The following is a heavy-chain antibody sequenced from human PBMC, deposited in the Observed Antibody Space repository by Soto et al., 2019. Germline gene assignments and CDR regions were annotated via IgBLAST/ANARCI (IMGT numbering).Heavy chain of an antibody. J-gene: IGHJ6*02. CDR1: GFTFSSYA. CDR3: AKFSGCYDYYYGMDV. V-gene: IGHV3-23*01. D-gene: IGHD6-19*01. CDR2: ISGSGGST. Sequence: EVQLLESGGGLVQPGGSLRLSCAASGFTFSSYAMSWVRQAPGKGLEWVSAISGSGGSTYYADSVKGRFTISRDNSKNALYLQMDSLRAEDTAVYYCAKFSGCYDYYYGMDVWGQGTTVTVSS.